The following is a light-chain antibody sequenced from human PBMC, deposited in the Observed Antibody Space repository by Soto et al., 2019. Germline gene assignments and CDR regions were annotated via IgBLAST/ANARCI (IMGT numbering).Light chain of an antibody. CDR1: QGIRND. Sequence: DIQMTQSPSSLSASVGDRVTITCRASQGIRNDLVWYQQKPGEAPKRLIYAASILQTGVPSRFSGRRSRTEFTLTISSLQPEDFPSYYFLQHNSYPFTFGPGTKVDI. CDR2: AAS. J-gene: IGKJ3*01. CDR3: LQHNSYPFT. V-gene: IGKV1-17*01.